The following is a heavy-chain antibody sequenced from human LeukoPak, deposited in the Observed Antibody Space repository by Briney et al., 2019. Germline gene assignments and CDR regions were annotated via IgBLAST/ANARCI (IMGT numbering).Heavy chain of an antibody. CDR2: IIPIFGTA. CDR3: AREDCSSTSCHHYNWFDP. CDR1: GGTFSSYA. J-gene: IGHJ5*02. D-gene: IGHD2-2*01. Sequence: ASVKVSCKASGGTFSSYAISWVRQAPEQGLEWMGGIIPIFGTANYAQKFQGRVTITADESTSTAYMELSSLRSEDTAVYYCAREDCSSTSCHHYNWFDPWGQGTLVTVSS. V-gene: IGHV1-69*13.